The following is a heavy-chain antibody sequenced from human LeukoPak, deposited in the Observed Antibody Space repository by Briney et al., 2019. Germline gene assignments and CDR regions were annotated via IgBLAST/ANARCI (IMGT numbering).Heavy chain of an antibody. V-gene: IGHV3-23*01. CDR1: GFTFSSYA. J-gene: IGHJ3*02. CDR2: ISGSGGST. Sequence: PGGSLRLSCAASGFTFSSYAMSWVRQAPGKGLEWVSAISGSGGSTYYADSVKGRFTISRDNSKNTLYLQMNSLRAEDTAVYYCAKDGADVVVVAATRNWEGGAFDIWGQGTMVTVSS. D-gene: IGHD2-15*01. CDR3: AKDGADVVVVAATRNWEGGAFDI.